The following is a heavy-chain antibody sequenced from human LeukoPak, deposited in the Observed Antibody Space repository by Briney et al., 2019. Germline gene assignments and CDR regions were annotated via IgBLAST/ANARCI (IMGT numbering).Heavy chain of an antibody. D-gene: IGHD3-22*01. CDR1: GGSISSYY. J-gene: IGHJ1*01. Sequence: PSETLSLTCTVSGGSISSYYWSWSRQPPGKVLEWIGYIYYSGSTNYNPSLKSRVTISVDTSKNQFSLKLSSVTAADTAVYYCARGSGYYDSSGSNIQYFQHWGQGTLVTVSS. V-gene: IGHV4-59*01. CDR3: ARGSGYYDSSGSNIQYFQH. CDR2: IYYSGST.